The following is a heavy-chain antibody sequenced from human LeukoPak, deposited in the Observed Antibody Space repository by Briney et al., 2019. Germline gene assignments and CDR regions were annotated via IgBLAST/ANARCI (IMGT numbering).Heavy chain of an antibody. Sequence: GRSLRLSCAASGFTFSSYGMHWVRQAPGKGLEWVAVISYDGSNKYYADSVKGRFTISRDNSKNTLYLRMNSLRAEDTAVYYCAKDSPVSGWSFDYWGQGTLVTVSS. CDR1: GFTFSSYG. V-gene: IGHV3-30*18. J-gene: IGHJ4*02. CDR3: AKDSPVSGWSFDY. CDR2: ISYDGSNK. D-gene: IGHD6-19*01.